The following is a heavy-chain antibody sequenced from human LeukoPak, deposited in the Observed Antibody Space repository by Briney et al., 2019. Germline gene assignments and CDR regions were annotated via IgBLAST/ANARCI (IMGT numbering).Heavy chain of an antibody. V-gene: IGHV3-23*01. J-gene: IGHJ4*02. Sequence: GGALRLSCADSGFTFSSYAMSWVRQAPGKGLEWVATISGSGVSTDYADSVRGRFTISRDNSKNTLYLQMNSLRAEDTALYYCAKDNNYNNSGGYYYFAYWGQGTLVTVSS. D-gene: IGHD3-22*01. CDR3: AKDNNYNNSGGYYYFAY. CDR1: GFTFSSYA. CDR2: ISGSGVST.